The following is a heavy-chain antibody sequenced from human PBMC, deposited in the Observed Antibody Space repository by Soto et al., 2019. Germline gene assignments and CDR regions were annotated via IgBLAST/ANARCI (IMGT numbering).Heavy chain of an antibody. V-gene: IGHV3-23*01. Sequence: GGSLRLSCAASGFTFSSYAMSWVRQAPGKGLEWVSAISGSGGSTYYADSMKRLITTSRDNTNKTQYQKMNSLRAETTAVYYCAKDWRRIAVAGWTDWGPGTQVTVSS. CDR3: AKDWRRIAVAGWTD. D-gene: IGHD6-19*01. CDR1: GFTFSSYA. CDR2: ISGSGGST. J-gene: IGHJ4*02.